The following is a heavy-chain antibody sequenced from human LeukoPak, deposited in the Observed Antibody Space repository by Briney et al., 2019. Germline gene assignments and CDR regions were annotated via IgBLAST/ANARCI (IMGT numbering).Heavy chain of an antibody. CDR2: IYHSGST. Sequence: SETLSLTCTVSGYSISSGYYWGWIRQPPGKGLEWIGSIYHSGSTYYNPSLKSRATISVDTSKNQFSLKLSSVTAADTAVYYCARTNQYYYDSSGYYWFDHWGQGTLVTVSS. J-gene: IGHJ5*02. V-gene: IGHV4-38-2*02. CDR3: ARTNQYYYDSSGYYWFDH. CDR1: GYSISSGYY. D-gene: IGHD3-22*01.